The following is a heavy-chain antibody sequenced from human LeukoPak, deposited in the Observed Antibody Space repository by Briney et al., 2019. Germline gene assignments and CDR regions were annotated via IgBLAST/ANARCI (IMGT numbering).Heavy chain of an antibody. Sequence: GGSLRLSCAASGFTFSSYAMSWVRQAPGKGLEWVSAISGSGGSTYYADSVEGRFTISRDNSKKTLYLQMNSLRAEDTAVYYCARDQGMAAGYYYGMDVWGQGTTVTVSS. CDR1: GFTFSSYA. D-gene: IGHD6-13*01. CDR2: ISGSGGST. J-gene: IGHJ6*02. CDR3: ARDQGMAAGYYYGMDV. V-gene: IGHV3-23*01.